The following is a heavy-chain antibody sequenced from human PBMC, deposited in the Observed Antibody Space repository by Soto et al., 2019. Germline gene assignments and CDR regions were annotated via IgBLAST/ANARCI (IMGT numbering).Heavy chain of an antibody. V-gene: IGHV4-59*01. D-gene: IGHD1-26*01. CDR3: ARNIVGATGDWFDP. CDR1: GGSIRSYY. Sequence: LSLTCTVSGGSIRSYYWSWLRQPPGKGLEWLGYIYYSGSTNYNPSPKSRVTISVDTSKNQFSLKLSSVTAADTAVYYCARNIVGATGDWFDPWGQGTVVTVYS. CDR2: IYYSGST. J-gene: IGHJ5*02.